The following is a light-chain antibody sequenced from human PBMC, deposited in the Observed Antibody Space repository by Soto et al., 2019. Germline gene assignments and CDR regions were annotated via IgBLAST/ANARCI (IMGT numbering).Light chain of an antibody. J-gene: IGKJ1*01. CDR3: QQSYSNPWT. CDR1: QSISSD. CDR2: AAS. V-gene: IGKV1-39*01. Sequence: DIQMTQSPSSLSASVGDRVTITCRASQSISSDLNWYQQKPGKAPKLLIYAASSLQSGVPSRFSGSGSGTDFTLTISSLQPEDFATYYCQQSYSNPWTFGQGTKVEIK.